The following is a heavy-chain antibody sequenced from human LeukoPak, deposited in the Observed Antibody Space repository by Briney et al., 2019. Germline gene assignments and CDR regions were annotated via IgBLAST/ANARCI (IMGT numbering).Heavy chain of an antibody. Sequence: GSLRLSCAASGFTFSSYWMHWVRQAPGKGLVWVSRINSDGGSTSYADSVKGRFTISRDNAKNTLYLQMNSLRAEDTAVYYCARGAWGKRRYFDWLLSSNWFDPWGQGTLVTVSS. J-gene: IGHJ5*02. CDR1: GFTFSSYW. D-gene: IGHD3-9*01. CDR3: ARGAWGKRRYFDWLLSSNWFDP. CDR2: INSDGGST. V-gene: IGHV3-74*01.